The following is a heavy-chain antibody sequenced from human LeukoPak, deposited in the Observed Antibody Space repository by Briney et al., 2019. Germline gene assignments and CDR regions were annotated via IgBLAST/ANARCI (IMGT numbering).Heavy chain of an antibody. CDR3: ARDRGGATSFHAFDI. Sequence: SGGSLRLSCAASGCTFDDYGMSWVRQAPGKGLEWVSGINWNGGSTGYADSVKGRFTISRDNAKNSLYLQMNSLSAEDMALYYCARDRGGATSFHAFDIRGDATMVTVSS. D-gene: IGHD1-26*01. V-gene: IGHV3-20*04. CDR2: INWNGGST. J-gene: IGHJ3*02. CDR1: GCTFDDYG.